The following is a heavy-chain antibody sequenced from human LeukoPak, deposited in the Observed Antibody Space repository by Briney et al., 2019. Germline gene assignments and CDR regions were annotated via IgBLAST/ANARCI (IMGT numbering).Heavy chain of an antibody. CDR3: AKGSYYDSSGSFYFDY. J-gene: IGHJ4*02. CDR2: IKQDGGEI. D-gene: IGHD3-22*01. CDR1: GFTFNSYW. Sequence: GGSLRLSCAASGFTFNSYWMSWVRQAPGKGLEWVANIKQDGGEIYYVDSVKGRFTISRDNSKNTLYVQVNSLGTEDTAAYYCAKGSYYDSSGSFYFDYWGQGTLVTVSS. V-gene: IGHV3-7*03.